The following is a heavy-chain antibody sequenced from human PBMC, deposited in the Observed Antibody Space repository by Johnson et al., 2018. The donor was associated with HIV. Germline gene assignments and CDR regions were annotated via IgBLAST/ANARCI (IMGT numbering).Heavy chain of an antibody. J-gene: IGHJ3*02. CDR3: AREPSIAAAGGDGAFDI. CDR2: MSFDGSNK. Sequence: QVQLVESGGGVVQPGRSLRLSCAASGFSFSSYAMHWVRQAPGKGLEWVALMSFDGSNKYYADSVKGRFTISRDNSKNTLYLEMNSLRAEDTAVYYCAREPSIAAAGGDGAFDIWGRGTMLTVSS. D-gene: IGHD6-13*01. CDR1: GFSFSSYA. V-gene: IGHV3-30*04.